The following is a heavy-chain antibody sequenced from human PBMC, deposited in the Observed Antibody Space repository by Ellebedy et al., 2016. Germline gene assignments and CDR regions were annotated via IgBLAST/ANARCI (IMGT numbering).Heavy chain of an antibody. Sequence: GGSLRLSXAASGFTFSDYYMSWIRQAPGKGLEWVSYISSSGSTIYYADSVKGRFTISRDNAKNSLYLQMNSLRAEDTAVYYCARFDGSSWHRMDWFDPWGQGTLVTVSS. J-gene: IGHJ5*02. CDR1: GFTFSDYY. D-gene: IGHD6-13*01. V-gene: IGHV3-11*01. CDR3: ARFDGSSWHRMDWFDP. CDR2: ISSSGSTI.